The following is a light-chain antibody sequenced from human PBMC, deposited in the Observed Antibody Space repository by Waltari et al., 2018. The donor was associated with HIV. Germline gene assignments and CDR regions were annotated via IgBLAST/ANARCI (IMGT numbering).Light chain of an antibody. Sequence: QSVLTQPPSASGTPGQRVTISCSGSSSNIGSNYGYWYQQLPGTAPKLLIYRNNQLPSGVPDRFSGYKSGTSASLAISGLRSEDEADYYCAAWDDSLSGYVFGTGTKVTVL. CDR1: SSNIGSNY. V-gene: IGLV1-47*01. J-gene: IGLJ1*01. CDR3: AAWDDSLSGYV. CDR2: RNN.